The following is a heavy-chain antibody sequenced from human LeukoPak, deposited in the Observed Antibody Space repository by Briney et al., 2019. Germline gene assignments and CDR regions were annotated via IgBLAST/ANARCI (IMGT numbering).Heavy chain of an antibody. CDR2: ISSSSSTI. Sequence: GGSLRLSCAASGFTFSSYSMNWVRQAPGKGLEWVSYISSSSSTIYYADSVKGRFTISRDNAKNSLYLQMNSLRAEDTAVYYCARDMVAGGPDYWGQGTLVTVSS. CDR1: GFTFSSYS. V-gene: IGHV3-48*01. CDR3: ARDMVAGGPDY. D-gene: IGHD6-19*01. J-gene: IGHJ4*02.